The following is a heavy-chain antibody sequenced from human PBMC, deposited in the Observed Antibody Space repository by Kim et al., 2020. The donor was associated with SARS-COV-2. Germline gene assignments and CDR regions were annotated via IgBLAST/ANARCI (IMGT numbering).Heavy chain of an antibody. CDR1: GGSFSGYY. J-gene: IGHJ6*02. CDR3: ARGYGDYLGGMDV. V-gene: IGHV4-34*01. D-gene: IGHD4-17*01. Sequence: SETLSLTCAVYGGSFSGYYWSWIRQPPGKGLEWIGEINHSGSTNYNPSLKSRVTISVDTSKNQFSLKLSSVTAADTAVYYCARGYGDYLGGMDVWGQGTTVTVSS. CDR2: INHSGST.